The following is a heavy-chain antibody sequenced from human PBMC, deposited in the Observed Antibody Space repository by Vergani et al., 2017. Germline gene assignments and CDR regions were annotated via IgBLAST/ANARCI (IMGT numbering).Heavy chain of an antibody. CDR2: INSDGSST. J-gene: IGHJ4*02. D-gene: IGHD1-26*01. V-gene: IGHV3-74*01. CDR1: GFTFSSYW. Sequence: EVQLVESGGGLVQPGGSLRLSCAASGFTFSSYWMHWVRQAPGKGLVWVSRINSDGSSTSYADSVKGRFTISRDNAKNSLYLQMNSLRAEDTALYYCAKDIGWELEGFDYWGQGTLVTVSS. CDR3: AKDIGWELEGFDY.